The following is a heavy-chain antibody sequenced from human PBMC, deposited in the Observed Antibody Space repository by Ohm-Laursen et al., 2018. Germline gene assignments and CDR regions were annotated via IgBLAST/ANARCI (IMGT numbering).Heavy chain of an antibody. J-gene: IGHJ4*02. Sequence: TQTLTLTFTFSGFSLSTSGVGVGWIRQPPGKALEWLALIYWDDDKRYSPSLKSRLTITKDTSKNQVVLTMTNMDPVDTATYYCAHRPGAVAGLDYWGQGTLVTVAS. CDR2: IYWDDDK. CDR3: AHRPGAVAGLDY. D-gene: IGHD6-19*01. CDR1: GFSLSTSGVG. V-gene: IGHV2-5*02.